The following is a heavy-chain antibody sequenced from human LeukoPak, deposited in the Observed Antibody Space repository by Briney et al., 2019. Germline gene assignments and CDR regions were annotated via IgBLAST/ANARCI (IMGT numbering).Heavy chain of an antibody. CDR2: IRYDGSNK. J-gene: IGHJ3*02. CDR1: GSTFSSYG. V-gene: IGHV3-30*02. Sequence: GGSLRLSCAASGSTFSSYGMHWVRQAPGKGLEWVAFIRYDGSNKYYADSVKGRFTISRDNSKNTLYLQMNSLRAEDTAVYYCAKDLSEVVALAFDIWGQGTMVTVSS. D-gene: IGHD2-15*01. CDR3: AKDLSEVVALAFDI.